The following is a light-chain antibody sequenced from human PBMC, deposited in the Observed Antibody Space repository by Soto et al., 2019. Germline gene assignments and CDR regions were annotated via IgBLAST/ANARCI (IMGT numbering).Light chain of an antibody. Sequence: EIVMTQSPATLSVSPGGRATLSCRASQSVSSYLAWYQQRPGQPARLLIYRASTRATGIPARFSGSGSGTEFSLTISSLQSEDFAVYYCQQYSTWPPRYTFGQGTKLEI. V-gene: IGKV3-15*01. CDR2: RAS. CDR1: QSVSSY. J-gene: IGKJ2*01. CDR3: QQYSTWPPRYT.